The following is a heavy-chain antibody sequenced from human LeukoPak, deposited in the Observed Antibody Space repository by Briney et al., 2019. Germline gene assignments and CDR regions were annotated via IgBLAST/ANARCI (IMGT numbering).Heavy chain of an antibody. V-gene: IGHV3-30-3*01. CDR1: GFTFSSYA. Sequence: GGSLRLYCAASGFTFSSYAMHWVRQTPGKGLEWVAVISYDGSNKYHADSVKGRFTISRDNSKNTLYLQMNSLRAEDTAVYYCARDRRDYDFWSGSIDYWGQGTLVTVSS. CDR3: ARDRRDYDFWSGSIDY. D-gene: IGHD3-3*01. J-gene: IGHJ4*02. CDR2: ISYDGSNK.